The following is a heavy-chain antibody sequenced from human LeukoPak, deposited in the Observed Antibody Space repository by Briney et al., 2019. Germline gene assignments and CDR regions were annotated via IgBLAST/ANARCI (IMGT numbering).Heavy chain of an antibody. V-gene: IGHV1-18*01. CDR3: ARGRLTASSYSYGFGY. Sequence: ASVKVSCKASGYTFTSYGISWVRQAPGQGLEWMGWISAYNGNTNYAQKLQGRVTMTTDTSTSTAYMELRSLRSDDTAVYYCARGRLTASSYSYGFGYWGQGTLVTVSS. D-gene: IGHD5-18*01. CDR1: GYTFTSYG. J-gene: IGHJ4*02. CDR2: ISAYNGNT.